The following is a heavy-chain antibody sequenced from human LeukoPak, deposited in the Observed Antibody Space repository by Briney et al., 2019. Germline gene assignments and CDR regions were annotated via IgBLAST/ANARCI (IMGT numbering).Heavy chain of an antibody. D-gene: IGHD4-11*01. CDR3: ARDPGLQTHYFDY. CDR2: INHSGST. Sequence: KPSETLSLTCAVYGGSFSGYYWSWIRQPPGKGLEWIGEINHSGSTNYNPSLKSRVTISVDTSKNQFSLKLSSVTAADTAVYYCARDPGLQTHYFDYWGQGTLVTVSS. CDR1: GGSFSGYY. J-gene: IGHJ4*02. V-gene: IGHV4-34*01.